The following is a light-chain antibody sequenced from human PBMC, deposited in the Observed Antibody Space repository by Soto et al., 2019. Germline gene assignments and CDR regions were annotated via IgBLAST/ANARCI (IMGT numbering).Light chain of an antibody. CDR3: QQTYTTPHT. CDR1: QRIAND. J-gene: IGKJ2*01. Sequence: DIQMTQSPSSLSASVGDRVTITCRASQRIANDLNWYQQRPGKAPKLLISGASTLQSAVPSRFSRGGSGTDFTLTISTLPPEDFATYYCQQTYTTPHTFGQGTKLEIK. CDR2: GAS. V-gene: IGKV1-39*01.